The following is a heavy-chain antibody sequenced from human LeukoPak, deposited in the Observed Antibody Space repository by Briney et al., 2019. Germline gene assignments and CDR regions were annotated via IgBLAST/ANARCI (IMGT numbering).Heavy chain of an antibody. J-gene: IGHJ3*02. Sequence: PGGSLRLSCAASGFTFRSYGMHWVRQPPGKGLEWIGEIYHSGSTNYNPSLKSRVTISVDKSKNQFSLKLSSVTAADTAVYYCARAAYYYGSGSYYPIWGQGTMVTVSS. CDR3: ARAAYYYGSGSYYPI. V-gene: IGHV4-4*02. CDR1: GFTFRSYGM. D-gene: IGHD3-10*01. CDR2: IYHSGST.